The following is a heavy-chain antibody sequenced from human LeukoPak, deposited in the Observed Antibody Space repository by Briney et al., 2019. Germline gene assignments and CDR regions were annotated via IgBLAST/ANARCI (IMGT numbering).Heavy chain of an antibody. V-gene: IGHV4-39*01. CDR1: GGSVSSSHY. J-gene: IGHJ3*02. D-gene: IGHD3-10*01. Sequence: SETLSLTCTVSGGSVSSSHYWGWIRQPPGKGLEWIGSIYYGGSTYYNASLRSRVTTSVDTSKNQFSLKLSSVTAADTAVYYCARHVSPPYGSGSCNAFDIWGQGTMVTVSS. CDR2: IYYGGST. CDR3: ARHVSPPYGSGSCNAFDI.